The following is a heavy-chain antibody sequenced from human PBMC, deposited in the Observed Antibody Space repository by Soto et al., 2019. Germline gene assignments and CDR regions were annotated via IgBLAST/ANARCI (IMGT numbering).Heavy chain of an antibody. Sequence: GASVKVSCKASGYTFTSYGISWVRQAPGQGLEWMGWISAYNGNTNYAQKLQGRVTMTTDTSTSTACMELRSLRSDDTAVYYCASAQTRGYYDSSGYYWDDYGMDVWGQGTTVTVSS. J-gene: IGHJ6*02. CDR3: ASAQTRGYYDSSGYYWDDYGMDV. D-gene: IGHD3-22*01. V-gene: IGHV1-18*01. CDR1: GYTFTSYG. CDR2: ISAYNGNT.